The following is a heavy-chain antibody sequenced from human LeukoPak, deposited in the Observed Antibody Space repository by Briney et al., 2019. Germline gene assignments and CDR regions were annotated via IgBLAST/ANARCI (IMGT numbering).Heavy chain of an antibody. Sequence: GGSLRLSCAASGFTVSSYYMIWVRQAPGKGLEWVSVIHSGGTTNYADSVKGRFTISRDNAKNSLYLQMNSLRAEDTAVYYCARYSSSHIYMDVWGQGTTVTVSS. D-gene: IGHD6-13*01. J-gene: IGHJ6*02. CDR2: IHSGGTT. V-gene: IGHV3-53*01. CDR1: GFTVSSYY. CDR3: ARYSSSHIYMDV.